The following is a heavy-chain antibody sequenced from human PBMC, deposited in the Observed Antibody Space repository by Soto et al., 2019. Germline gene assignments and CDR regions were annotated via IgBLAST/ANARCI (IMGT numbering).Heavy chain of an antibody. V-gene: IGHV3-30*18. Sequence: PGGSLRLSCSASGFSCRSSGMHWVRQAPGKGLEWVAVISHDGSNKYYAESVKGRFTIPRDNSKNTVYLQMNSLRAEDTAVYYCAKGLLWLGEFLSSFDYWGQGTLVTVSS. CDR1: GFSCRSSG. J-gene: IGHJ4*02. D-gene: IGHD3-10*01. CDR2: ISHDGSNK. CDR3: AKGLLWLGEFLSSFDY.